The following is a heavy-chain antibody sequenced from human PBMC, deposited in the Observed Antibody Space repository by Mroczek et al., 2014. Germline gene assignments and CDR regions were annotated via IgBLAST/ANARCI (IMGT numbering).Heavy chain of an antibody. CDR2: IYYSGST. J-gene: IGHJ6*02. D-gene: IGHD5-24*01. V-gene: IGHV4-31*03. Sequence: QLQESGPGLVKPSQTLSLTCTVSGGSISSGGYYWSWIRQHPGKGLEWIGYIYYSGSTYYNPSLKSRVTISVDTSKNQFSLKLSSVTAADTAVYYCACHKSRDGSEPVMDVWGQGTTVTVSS. CDR1: GGSISSGGYY. CDR3: ACHKSRDGSEPVMDV.